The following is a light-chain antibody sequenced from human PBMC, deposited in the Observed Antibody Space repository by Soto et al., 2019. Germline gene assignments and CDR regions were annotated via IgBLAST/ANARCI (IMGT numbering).Light chain of an antibody. J-gene: IGKJ1*01. CDR1: QSVSSN. Sequence: ETVMTQSPATLSVSPGERATLSCRASQSVSSNLAWYQQKPGQAPRLLIYGASTRATGIPARFSGSGSGTEFTLTISSLQSEDFAVYYCQQYNNWPPSRTFGQGTKVEIK. CDR2: GAS. V-gene: IGKV3-15*01. CDR3: QQYNNWPPSRT.